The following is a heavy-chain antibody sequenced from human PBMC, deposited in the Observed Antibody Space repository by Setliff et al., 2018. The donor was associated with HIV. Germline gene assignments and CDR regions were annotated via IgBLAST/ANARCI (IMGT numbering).Heavy chain of an antibody. CDR2: VTHAGST. CDR1: GGSFSDSH. CDR3: ARRYSSSWYFDY. J-gene: IGHJ4*02. D-gene: IGHD6-13*01. V-gene: IGHV4-34*01. Sequence: SETLSLTCAVYGGSFSDSHWNWVRQPPGKGLEWIGEVTHAGSTNYNPSVKSRVTMSVDTSNNQVSLKLTSASAADTAVYYCARRYSSSWYFDYWGRGTLVTVSS.